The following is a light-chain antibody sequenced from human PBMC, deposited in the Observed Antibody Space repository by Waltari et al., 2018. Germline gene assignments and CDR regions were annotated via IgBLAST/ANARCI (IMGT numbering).Light chain of an antibody. V-gene: IGLV1-51*01. Sequence: QSVLTQPPSLSAAPGQKVTIPCPGGSPHLVETHVSWYQQFPGAAPKPLIYENNRRPSGTPDRFSCSKSGTSATLDITGLQTGDEGDYYCGSWDTRLNTGVFGGGTKLTVL. J-gene: IGLJ3*02. CDR1: SPHLVETH. CDR3: GSWDTRLNTGV. CDR2: ENN.